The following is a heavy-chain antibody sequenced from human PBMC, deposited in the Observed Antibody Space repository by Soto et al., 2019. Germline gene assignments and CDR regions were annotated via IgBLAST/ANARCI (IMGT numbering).Heavy chain of an antibody. D-gene: IGHD5-18*01. CDR1: GFPFSHYA. V-gene: IGHV3-23*01. Sequence: GGSLRLSCTASGFPFSHYAMNWVRQGPGTRLEWVADISGSGDSARYADSVRGRFTISRDNSKNTLYLQMNSLRAEDTAVYYCAQSTAMADPIDYWGQGTLVTVSS. J-gene: IGHJ4*02. CDR2: ISGSGDSA. CDR3: AQSTAMADPIDY.